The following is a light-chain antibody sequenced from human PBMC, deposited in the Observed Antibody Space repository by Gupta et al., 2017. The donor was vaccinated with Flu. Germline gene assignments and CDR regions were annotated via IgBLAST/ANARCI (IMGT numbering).Light chain of an antibody. CDR1: AGTKEF. CDR2: KDT. J-gene: IGLJ2*01. CDR3: QVADSSGKVI. V-gene: IGLV3-25*03. Sequence: GKKARSTCSGAAGTKEFVYWHQQKPGQAHMMVIYKDTERPAGIPGRFSGSNAGTTVTVTISGGQEEDEADYYCQVADSSGKVIFGGGTKVTVL.